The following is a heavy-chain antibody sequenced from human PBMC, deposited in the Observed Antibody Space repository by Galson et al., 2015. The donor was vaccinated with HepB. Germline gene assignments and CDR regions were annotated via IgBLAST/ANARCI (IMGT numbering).Heavy chain of an antibody. CDR3: AGCYGDYADAFDI. D-gene: IGHD4-17*01. V-gene: IGHV4-61*02. Sequence: TLSLTCTVSGGSISSGSYYWSWIRQPAGKGLEWIGRIYTSGSTNYNPSLKSRVTMSVDTSKNQFSLKLSSVTAADTAVYYCAGCYGDYADAFDIWGQGTMVTVSS. CDR1: GGSISSGSYY. J-gene: IGHJ3*02. CDR2: IYTSGST.